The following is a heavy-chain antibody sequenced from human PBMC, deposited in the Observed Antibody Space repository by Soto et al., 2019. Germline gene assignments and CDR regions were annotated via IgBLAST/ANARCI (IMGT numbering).Heavy chain of an antibody. CDR2: ISGSGGST. CDR3: AKNEMEGVRYFGGGNWFDP. D-gene: IGHD3-9*01. V-gene: IGHV3-23*01. CDR1: GFTFSSYA. J-gene: IGHJ5*02. Sequence: EVQLLESGGGLVQPGGSLRLSCAASGFTFSSYAMSWVRQAPGKGLEWVSAISGSGGSTYYADSVKGRFTISRDNSKNTPYLQMNSLRAEDTAVYYCAKNEMEGVRYFGGGNWFDPWGQGTLVTVAS.